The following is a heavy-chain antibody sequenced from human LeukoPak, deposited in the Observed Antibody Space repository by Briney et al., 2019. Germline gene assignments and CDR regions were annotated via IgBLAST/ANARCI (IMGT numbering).Heavy chain of an antibody. Sequence: PGGSLRLSCAASGFTFSSYGMPWVRQAPGKGLEWVAVISYDGSNKYYADSVKGRFTISRDNSKNTLYLQMNSLRAEDTAVYYCAKEAFRLSSSAFDIWGQGTMVTVSS. D-gene: IGHD2-2*01. CDR3: AKEAFRLSSSAFDI. CDR2: ISYDGSNK. J-gene: IGHJ3*02. CDR1: GFTFSSYG. V-gene: IGHV3-30*18.